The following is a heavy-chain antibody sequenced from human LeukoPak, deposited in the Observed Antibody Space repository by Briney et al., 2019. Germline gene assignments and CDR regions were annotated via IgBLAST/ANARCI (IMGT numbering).Heavy chain of an antibody. CDR3: ARHGLSGYQYDFYYGLDV. J-gene: IGHJ6*02. CDR2: IYYTGST. V-gene: IGHV4-61*08. Sequence: SETLSLTCTVSGGSTSSGGYYWSWIRQPPGKGLEWVGYIYYTGSTKYNPSLKSRVTISVDTSKNQFSLKLSSVTAADTAVYYCARHGLSGYQYDFYYGLDVWGQGTTVTVSS. CDR1: GGSTSSGGYY. D-gene: IGHD3-22*01.